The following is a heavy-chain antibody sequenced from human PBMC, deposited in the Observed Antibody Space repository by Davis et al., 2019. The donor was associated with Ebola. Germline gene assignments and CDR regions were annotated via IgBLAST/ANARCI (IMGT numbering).Heavy chain of an antibody. V-gene: IGHV4-61*01. J-gene: IGHJ6*02. D-gene: IGHD3-3*01. CDR2: MCISGAT. CDR3: VSYNFWSRYIVDV. CDR1: GGSVSSGSNY. Sequence: PSETLSLTCTVSGGSVSSGSNYWSWFRQAPGKRLEWIGYMCISGATNYNPSLKSPVAISIDKAKNMFYLTLTSGTAADTDVYYCVSYNFWSRYIVDVWGPGTTVTVSS.